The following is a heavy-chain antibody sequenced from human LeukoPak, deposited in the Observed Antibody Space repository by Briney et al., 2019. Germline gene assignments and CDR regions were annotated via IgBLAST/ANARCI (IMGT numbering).Heavy chain of an antibody. D-gene: IGHD3-16*01. Sequence: GGSLRLSCAASGFTFSSYGMPWVRQAPGKGLEWVAVISYDGSNKYYADSVNGRFTISRDNSKNTLYLQMSSLRAEDTAVYYCAKDLAYHPDYWGQGTLVTVSS. CDR3: AKDLAYHPDY. CDR1: GFTFSSYG. J-gene: IGHJ4*02. CDR2: ISYDGSNK. V-gene: IGHV3-30*18.